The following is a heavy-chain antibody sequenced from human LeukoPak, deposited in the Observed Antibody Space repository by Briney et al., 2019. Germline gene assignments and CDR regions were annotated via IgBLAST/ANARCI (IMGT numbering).Heavy chain of an antibody. CDR3: AREPTPLPYIVVVVAATPGWFDP. CDR1: GGSISSYY. Sequence: LETLSLSPIDSGGSISSYYWSWIWQRAGEGVEWIWRFYTSGSTNYNPSLKSRVTMSLDTSKNKFSLKLSSVTGADTAGYCCAREPTPLPYIVVVVAATPGWFDPWGQGTLVTVSS. V-gene: IGHV4-4*07. D-gene: IGHD2-15*01. CDR2: FYTSGST. J-gene: IGHJ5*02.